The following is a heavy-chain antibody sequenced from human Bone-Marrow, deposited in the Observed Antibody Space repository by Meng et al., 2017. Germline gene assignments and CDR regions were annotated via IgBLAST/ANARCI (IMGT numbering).Heavy chain of an antibody. V-gene: IGHV7-4-1*02. D-gene: IGHD2-21*02. J-gene: IGHJ5*02. CDR1: GYTFTSYA. CDR3: ARAYCGGDCYVSGWFDP. CDR2: INTNTGNP. Sequence: LVQVGCELKKPGASGKVSCKASGYTFTSYAMNWVRQAPGQGLEWMGWINTNTGNPTYAQGFTGRFVFSLDTSVSTAYLQISSLKAEDTAVYYCARAYCGGDCYVSGWFDPWGQGTLVTVSS.